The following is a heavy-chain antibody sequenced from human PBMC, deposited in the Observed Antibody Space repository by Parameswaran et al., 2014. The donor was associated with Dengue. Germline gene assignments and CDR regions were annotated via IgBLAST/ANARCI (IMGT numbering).Heavy chain of an antibody. D-gene: IGHD1-1*01. V-gene: IGHV1-18*03. J-gene: IGHJ5*02. Sequence: WVRQAPGQGLEWMGWISAYNGNTNYAQKLQGRVTMTTDTSTSTAYMELRSLRSDDMAVYYCASLGAPQGYNWNDWQVRFDPWGQGTLVTVSS. CDR2: ISAYNGNT. CDR3: ASLGAPQGYNWNDWQVRFDP.